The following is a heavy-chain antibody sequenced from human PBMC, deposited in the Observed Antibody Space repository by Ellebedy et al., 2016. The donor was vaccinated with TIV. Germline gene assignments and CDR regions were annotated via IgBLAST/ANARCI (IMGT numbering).Heavy chain of an antibody. J-gene: IGHJ6*02. CDR2: ISAYNGNT. CDR3: AREGENFNIVVVPAAEYYYYGMDV. D-gene: IGHD2-2*01. Sequence: AASVTVSCKASGYTFTTYGVSWVRQAPGQGLEWRGWISAYNGNTNYAQKFQGRVTLTTDTSTSTAYMELKSLRYDDTDVYYCAREGENFNIVVVPAAEYYYYGMDVWGQGTTVTVSS. V-gene: IGHV1-18*01. CDR1: GYTFTTYG.